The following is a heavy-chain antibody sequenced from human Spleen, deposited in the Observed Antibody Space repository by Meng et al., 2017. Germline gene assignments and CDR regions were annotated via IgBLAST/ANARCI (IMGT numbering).Heavy chain of an antibody. CDR1: GYSFTTYA. Sequence: QVQLVQSGSELKKPGASVKVSCKASGYSFTTYAMNRVRQAPGQGLEWMGWIDTNTGNPTYAQAFPGRFVFSLDTSVSTAFLQINNLEADDTALYYCARAGWDGATIEYWGPGTLVTVSS. V-gene: IGHV7-4-1*02. D-gene: IGHD1-26*01. J-gene: IGHJ4*02. CDR2: IDTNTGNP. CDR3: ARAGWDGATIEY.